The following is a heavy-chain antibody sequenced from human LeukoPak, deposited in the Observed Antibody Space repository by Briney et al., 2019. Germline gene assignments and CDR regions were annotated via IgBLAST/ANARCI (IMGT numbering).Heavy chain of an antibody. CDR2: IYYSGST. D-gene: IGHD1-26*01. J-gene: IGHJ4*02. V-gene: IGHV4-59*01. Sequence: PSETLSLTCTVSGGSISSYYWSWIRQPPGKGLEWIGYIYYSGSTNYNPSLKSRVTISVDTSKNQFSLKLSSVTAADTAVYYCASLRDIVGATVDYWGQGTLVTVSS. CDR3: ASLRDIVGATVDY. CDR1: GGSISSYY.